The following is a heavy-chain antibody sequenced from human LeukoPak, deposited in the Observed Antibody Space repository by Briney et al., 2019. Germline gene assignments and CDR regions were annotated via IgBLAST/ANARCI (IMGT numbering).Heavy chain of an antibody. Sequence: GASVKVSCKASGYSFITHYLPWVRKAPGQGLEWMGWINPNNGGSNYAQKFEGRVTMTSDTSFSTAYMQLSSLRSDDTAVYFCARDWGIGIDHRKYFDSWGQGTLVTVSS. CDR1: GYSFITHY. J-gene: IGHJ4*02. CDR3: ARDWGIGIDHRKYFDS. D-gene: IGHD3-16*01. V-gene: IGHV1-2*02. CDR2: INPNNGGS.